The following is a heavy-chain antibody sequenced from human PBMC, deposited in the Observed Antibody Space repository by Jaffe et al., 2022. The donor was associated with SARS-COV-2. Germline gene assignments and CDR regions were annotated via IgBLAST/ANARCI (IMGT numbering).Heavy chain of an antibody. V-gene: IGHV4-31*03. CDR1: GGSISSGGYY. Sequence: QVQLQESGPGLVKPSQTLSLTCTVSGGSISSGGYYWSWIRQHPGKGLEWIGYIYYSGSTYYNPSLKSRVTISVDTSKNQFSLKLSSVTAADTAVYYCARDRFVPAAMGTYYYGMDVWGQGTTVTVSS. CDR3: ARDRFVPAAMGTYYYGMDV. CDR2: IYYSGST. D-gene: IGHD2-2*01. J-gene: IGHJ6*02.